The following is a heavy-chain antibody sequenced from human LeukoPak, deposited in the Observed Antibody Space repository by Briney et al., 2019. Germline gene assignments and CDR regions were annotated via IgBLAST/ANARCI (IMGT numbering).Heavy chain of an antibody. CDR2: IYHSGSA. V-gene: IGHV4-38-2*02. J-gene: IGHJ4*02. D-gene: IGHD6-19*01. CDR3: VRDIYNSDWAALDY. Sequence: SETLSLTCAVSGYSISSVYYWGWIRQPPGKGLEWIGNIYHSGSAYYNPSLKSRVTMSVATSKTQFSLKLSSVTATDTAMYYCVRDIYNSDWAALDYWGQGTLVTVSS. CDR1: GYSISSVYY.